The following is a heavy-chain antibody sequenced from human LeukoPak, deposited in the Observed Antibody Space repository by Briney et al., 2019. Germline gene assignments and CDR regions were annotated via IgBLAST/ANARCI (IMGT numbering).Heavy chain of an antibody. V-gene: IGHV4-59*01. Sequence: SETLSLTCTVSGGSISSYYWSWLRQPPGKGLEWIGYIYYSGSTNYNPSLKSRVTISVDTSKNQFSLKLSSVTAADTAVYYCAREAIFRGYFDYWGQGTLVTVSS. CDR2: IYYSGST. D-gene: IGHD3-3*01. CDR1: GGSISSYY. CDR3: AREAIFRGYFDY. J-gene: IGHJ4*02.